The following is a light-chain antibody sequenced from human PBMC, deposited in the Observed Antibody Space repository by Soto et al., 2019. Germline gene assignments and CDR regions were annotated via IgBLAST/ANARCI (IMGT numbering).Light chain of an antibody. CDR2: DVS. CDR3: CSYASSYTWV. V-gene: IGLV2-11*01. Sequence: QSALTQPRSVSGSPGQSVTISCTGTSSDVGGYNYVSWYQQHPGKAPKLMIYDVSKRPSGVPDRFSGSKSGNTASLTISGLQAEDEADYYSCSYASSYTWVFGGGTKLTVL. CDR1: SSDVGGYNY. J-gene: IGLJ3*02.